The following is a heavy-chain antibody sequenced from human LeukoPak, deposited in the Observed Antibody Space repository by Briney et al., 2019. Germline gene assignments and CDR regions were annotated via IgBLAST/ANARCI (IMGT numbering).Heavy chain of an antibody. V-gene: IGHV1-2*06. J-gene: IGHJ4*02. CDR3: ARSPRLYYDILTGYFDY. D-gene: IGHD3-9*01. Sequence: GASVKVSCKASGYTFTGYYMHWVRQAPGQGLEWMGRINPNSGGTNYAQKFQGRVTMTRDTSISTAYMELSRLRSDDTAVYYCARSPRLYYDILTGYFDYWGQGTLVTVSS. CDR2: INPNSGGT. CDR1: GYTFTGYY.